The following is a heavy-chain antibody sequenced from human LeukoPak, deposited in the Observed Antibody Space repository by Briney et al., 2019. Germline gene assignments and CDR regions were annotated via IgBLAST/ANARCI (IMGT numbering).Heavy chain of an antibody. CDR2: IGTAGDT. CDR3: ARLRSAAFVI. Sequence: GGSLRLSCVASGFTFSSSDMHWVRQATGKGLEWVSAIGTAGDTYYPGSVKGRFTISRENAKNSLYLQMNSLRVGDTAVYYCARLRSAAFVIWGQGTMVTVSS. V-gene: IGHV3-13*01. J-gene: IGHJ3*02. D-gene: IGHD4-17*01. CDR1: GFTFSSSD.